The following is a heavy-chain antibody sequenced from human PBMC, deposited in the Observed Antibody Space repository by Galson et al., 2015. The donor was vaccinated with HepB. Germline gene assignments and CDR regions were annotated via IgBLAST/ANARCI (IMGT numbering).Heavy chain of an antibody. J-gene: IGHJ4*02. V-gene: IGHV3-7*03. Sequence: SLRLSCAASGFTLNSYWRSWVRQAPGKGLEWVDDINQGGSETYYVDSVKGRFTISRDNAKNSLSLEMNSLRVEDTALYFCARGGWYPEYWGQGILVTVSS. D-gene: IGHD6-19*01. CDR1: GFTLNSYW. CDR2: INQGGSET. CDR3: ARGGWYPEY.